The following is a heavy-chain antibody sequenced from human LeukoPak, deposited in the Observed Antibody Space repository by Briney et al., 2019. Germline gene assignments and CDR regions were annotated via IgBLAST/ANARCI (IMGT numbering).Heavy chain of an antibody. D-gene: IGHD2-15*01. Sequence: GRSLRLSCAASGFTFSSYGMHWVRQAPGKGLEWVAVIWYDGSNKYYADSVKGRFTISRDNSKNTLYLKMNSLRAEDTAVYYCAKDREGYCSGGSCYPGWFDPWGQGTLVTVSS. V-gene: IGHV3-33*06. CDR3: AKDREGYCSGGSCYPGWFDP. CDR2: IWYDGSNK. CDR1: GFTFSSYG. J-gene: IGHJ5*02.